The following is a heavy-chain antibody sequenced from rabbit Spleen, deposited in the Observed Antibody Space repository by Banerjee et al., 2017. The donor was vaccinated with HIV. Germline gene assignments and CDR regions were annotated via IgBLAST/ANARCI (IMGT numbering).Heavy chain of an antibody. V-gene: IGHV1S45*01. D-gene: IGHD1-1*01. J-gene: IGHJ4*01. CDR2: INAVTGKA. CDR1: GFSFSNKDV. CDR3: ARDFDGVIGWNFGW. Sequence: QERLEESGGGLVKPEGSLKLSCTASGFSFSNKDVMCWVRQAPGKGLEWIACINAVTGKAVYASWANGRFTSSKTSSTMVILQMTSLTAADTASYFCARDFDGVIGWNFGWWGPGPLVT.